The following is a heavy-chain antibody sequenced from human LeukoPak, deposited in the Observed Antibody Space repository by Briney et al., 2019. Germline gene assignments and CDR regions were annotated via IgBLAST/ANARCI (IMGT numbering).Heavy chain of an antibody. Sequence: PGDSLRLSCAVSGFTFSNYWMIWFRQAPGKGLEWVAHINQDGSVKNYVDSVKGRFTISRDNANKFLYLQMNNLRAEDTAMYYCAKDKNWNVCDYWGRGTLVTVSS. CDR2: INQDGSVK. D-gene: IGHD1-1*01. CDR1: GFTFSNYW. V-gene: IGHV3-7*01. J-gene: IGHJ4*02. CDR3: AKDKNWNVCDY.